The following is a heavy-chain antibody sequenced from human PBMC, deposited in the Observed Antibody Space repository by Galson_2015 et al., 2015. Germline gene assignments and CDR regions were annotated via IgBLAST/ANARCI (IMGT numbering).Heavy chain of an antibody. V-gene: IGHV5-51*01. CDR1: GYNFATYW. CDR3: ARGVTVSRFDY. CDR2: IYPGDSDT. D-gene: IGHD4-17*01. J-gene: IGHJ4*02. Sequence: QSGAEVKKPGESLIISCKGAGYNFATYWIGWVRQMPGKGPEWMGIIYPGDSDTRYSPSFQGQVSISADKSITTAYLQWSSLKASDTATYYCARGVTVSRFDYWGQGTLVTVSS.